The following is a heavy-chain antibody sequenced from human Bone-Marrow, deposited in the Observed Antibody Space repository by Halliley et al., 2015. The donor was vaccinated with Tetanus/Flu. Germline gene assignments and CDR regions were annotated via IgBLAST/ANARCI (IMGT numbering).Heavy chain of an antibody. J-gene: IGHJ4*02. CDR3: ARDPNPWFLYAPDF. D-gene: IGHD3-10*01. V-gene: IGHV3-30-3*01. CDR1: GVTFTDYA. CDR2: ISYDGGKK. Sequence: SLRLSCAASGVTFTDYAMHWVRQAPGKGLEWVAIISYDGGKKFYADFVKGRFTISRDNSNNILYLQMNSLTTEDTAVYYCARDPNPWFLYAPDFLGQGTLVPVSS.